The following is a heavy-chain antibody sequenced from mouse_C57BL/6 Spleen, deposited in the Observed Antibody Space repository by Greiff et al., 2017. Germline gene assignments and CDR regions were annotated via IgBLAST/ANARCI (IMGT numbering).Heavy chain of an antibody. V-gene: IGHV1-81*01. D-gene: IGHD2-4*01. CDR2: IYPRSGNT. CDR3: ARVGYDYEDAMDY. CDR1: GYTFTSYG. Sequence: QVQLKESGAELARPGASVKLSCKASGYTFTSYGISWVKQRTGQGLEWIGEIYPRSGNTYYNEKFKGKATLTADKSSSTAYMELRSLTSEDSAVYFCARVGYDYEDAMDYWGQGTSVTVSS. J-gene: IGHJ4*01.